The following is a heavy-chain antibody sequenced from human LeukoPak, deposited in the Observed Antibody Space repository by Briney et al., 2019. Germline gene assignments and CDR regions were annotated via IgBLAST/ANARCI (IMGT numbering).Heavy chain of an antibody. CDR2: ISYDGNNK. J-gene: IGHJ4*02. V-gene: IGHV3-30-3*01. D-gene: IGHD4-11*01. CDR1: GFTFSSYA. CDR3: ARDYLLPQPRNDYSNY. Sequence: GGSLRLSCAASGFTFSSYAMHWVRQAPGKGLEWVAVISYDGNNKYYADSVKGRFTISRDNSKNTLYLQMNSLRAEDTAVYYCARDYLLPQPRNDYSNYWGQGTLVTVSS.